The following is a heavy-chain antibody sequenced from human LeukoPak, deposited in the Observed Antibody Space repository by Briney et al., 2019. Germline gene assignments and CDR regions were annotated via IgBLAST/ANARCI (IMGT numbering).Heavy chain of an antibody. CDR3: ARSRTEGEFDY. V-gene: IGHV3-21*01. Sequence: GGSLRLSCAASGFTFSSYSMNCVRQAPGKGLEWVSSTSSSSSYIYYADSVKGRFTISRDNAKNSLYLQMNSLRAEDTAVYYCARSRTEGEFDYWGQGTLVTVSS. CDR1: GFTFSSYS. J-gene: IGHJ4*02. D-gene: IGHD3/OR15-3a*01. CDR2: TSSSSSYI.